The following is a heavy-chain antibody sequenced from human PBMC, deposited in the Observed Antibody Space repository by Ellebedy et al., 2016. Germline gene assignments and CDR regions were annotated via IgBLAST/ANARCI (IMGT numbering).Heavy chain of an antibody. J-gene: IGHJ3*02. Sequence: GGSLRLSXAASGFTFSSYWMSWVRQAPGKGLEWVANIKQDGSEKYYVDSVKGRFTISRDNAKNSLYLQMNSLRAEDTAVYYCASGRSPDAFDIWGQGTMVTVSS. CDR1: GFTFSSYW. V-gene: IGHV3-7*03. CDR3: ASGRSPDAFDI. D-gene: IGHD1-26*01. CDR2: IKQDGSEK.